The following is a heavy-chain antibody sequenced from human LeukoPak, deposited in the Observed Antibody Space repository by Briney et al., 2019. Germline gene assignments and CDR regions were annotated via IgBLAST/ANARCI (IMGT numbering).Heavy chain of an antibody. CDR3: ARGHDFWSGSGGLQYNWFDP. J-gene: IGHJ5*02. V-gene: IGHV1-69*01. CDR1: GGTFSSYA. CDR2: IIPIFGTA. Sequence: SVKVSCKASGGTFSSYAISWLRQAPGQGLEWMGGIIPIFGTANYAQKFQGRVTITADESTSTAYMELSSLRSEDTAVYYCARGHDFWSGSGGLQYNWFDPWGQGTLVTASS. D-gene: IGHD3-3*01.